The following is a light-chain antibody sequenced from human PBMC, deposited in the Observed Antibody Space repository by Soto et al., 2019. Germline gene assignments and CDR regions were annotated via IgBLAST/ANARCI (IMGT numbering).Light chain of an antibody. Sequence: EIVLTQSPATLSLSPGERAALSCRASQSGRSYLAWYQQKPGQAPRLLIYDASKRAPGIPARFTGSGSGTDFTLTISSVEHEDFAVYVCQQRSVWPNTVGEGTKVEI. CDR2: DAS. J-gene: IGKJ4*01. CDR1: QSGRSY. V-gene: IGKV3-11*01. CDR3: QQRSVWPNT.